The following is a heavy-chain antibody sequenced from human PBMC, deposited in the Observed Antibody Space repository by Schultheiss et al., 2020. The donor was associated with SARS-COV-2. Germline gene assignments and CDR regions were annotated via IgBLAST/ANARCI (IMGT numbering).Heavy chain of an antibody. CDR3: ARATAFYGDYVMVRYYFDY. J-gene: IGHJ4*02. V-gene: IGHV4-59*01. CDR2: IYYSGST. D-gene: IGHD4-17*01. Sequence: SETLSLTCTVSGGSISGYYWSWIRQPPGKGLEWIGYIYYSGSTNYNPSLKSRVTISVDTSKNQFSLKLSSVTAADTAVYYCARATAFYGDYVMVRYYFDYWGQGTLVTVSS. CDR1: GGSISGYY.